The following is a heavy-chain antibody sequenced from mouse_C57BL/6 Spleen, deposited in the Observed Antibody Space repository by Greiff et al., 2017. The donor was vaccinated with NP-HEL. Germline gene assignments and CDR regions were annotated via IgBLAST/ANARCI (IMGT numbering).Heavy chain of an antibody. Sequence: EVKLVESGGDLVKPGGSLKLSCAASGFTFSSYGMSWVRQTPDKRLEWVATISSGGSYTYYPDSVKGRFTISRDNAKNTLYLQMSSLKSEDTAMYYCATFTTVVPAYAMDYWGQGTSVTVSS. J-gene: IGHJ4*01. CDR1: GFTFSSYG. CDR3: ATFTTVVPAYAMDY. CDR2: ISSGGSYT. D-gene: IGHD1-1*01. V-gene: IGHV5-6*02.